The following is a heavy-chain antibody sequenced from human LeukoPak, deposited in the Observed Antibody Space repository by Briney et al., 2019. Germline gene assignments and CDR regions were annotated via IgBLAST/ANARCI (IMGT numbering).Heavy chain of an antibody. V-gene: IGHV1-8*01. Sequence: ASVKVSCKASGYTFTSYDINWVRQATGQGLEWMGWMNPNSGNTGYAQKFQGRVTMTRNTSISTAYMELSSLRSEDTAVYCCAARGGYGDYGRDWGQGTLVTVSS. CDR1: GYTFTSYD. CDR3: AARGGYGDYGRD. J-gene: IGHJ4*01. D-gene: IGHD4-17*01. CDR2: MNPNSGNT.